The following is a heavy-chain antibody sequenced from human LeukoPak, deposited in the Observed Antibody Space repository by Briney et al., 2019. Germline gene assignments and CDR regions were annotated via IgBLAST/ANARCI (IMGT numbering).Heavy chain of an antibody. CDR1: GFTFSSYA. CDR3: ARDRGYTYGHPLDY. CDR2: ISSNGGST. J-gene: IGHJ4*02. V-gene: IGHV3-64*01. Sequence: PGGSLRLSCAASGFTFSSYAMHWVRQAPGKGLEYVSAISSNGGSTSYANSVKGRFTISRDNSKNTLYLQMDSLRDEDTAVYYCARDRGYTYGHPLDYWGQGTLVTVSS. D-gene: IGHD5-18*01.